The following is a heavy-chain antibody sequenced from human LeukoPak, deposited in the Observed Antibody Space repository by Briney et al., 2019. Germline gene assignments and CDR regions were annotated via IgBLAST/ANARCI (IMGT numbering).Heavy chain of an antibody. V-gene: IGHV4-4*02. CDR3: ARAVGASEEKKI. Sequence: SETRSLTCAVSGGSISSNNWWTWVRQPPGKGLEWVGEIYHSGSTNYSPSLKSRVTISVDKSKNQFSLRLSSVTAADTAVYYCARAVGASEEKKIWGQGILVTVSS. CDR2: IYHSGST. CDR1: GGSISSNNW. J-gene: IGHJ4*02. D-gene: IGHD1-26*01.